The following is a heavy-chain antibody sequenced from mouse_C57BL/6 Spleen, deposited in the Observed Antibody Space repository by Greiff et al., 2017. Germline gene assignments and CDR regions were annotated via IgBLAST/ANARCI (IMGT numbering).Heavy chain of an antibody. CDR2: IRSKSNNYAT. V-gene: IGHV10-1*01. Sequence: EVQLVESGGGLVQPKGSLKLSCAASGFSFNTYAMNWVRQAPGKGLEWVARIRSKSNNYATYYAESVKDRFTISRDDSESMLYLQMNNLKTEDTAMYYCGRDSSGYGIMDYWGQGTSVTVSS. J-gene: IGHJ4*01. CDR1: GFSFNTYA. CDR3: GRDSSGYGIMDY. D-gene: IGHD3-2*02.